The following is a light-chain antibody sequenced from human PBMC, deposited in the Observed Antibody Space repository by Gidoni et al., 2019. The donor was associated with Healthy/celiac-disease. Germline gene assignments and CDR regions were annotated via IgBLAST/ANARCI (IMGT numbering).Light chain of an antibody. Sequence: DSQMTQSPSTLPASVGDRVTITCRASQSISSLLAWYQQKPGKAPKLLIYKASSLESGVPSRLSGSGSGTEFTLTISSLQPDDFATYYCQQYNSYWITFGPGTKVDIK. J-gene: IGKJ3*01. CDR3: QQYNSYWIT. CDR2: KAS. V-gene: IGKV1-5*03. CDR1: QSISSL.